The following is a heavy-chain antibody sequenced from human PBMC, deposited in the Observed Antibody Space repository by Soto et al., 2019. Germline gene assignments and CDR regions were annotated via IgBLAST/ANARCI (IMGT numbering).Heavy chain of an antibody. CDR2: ILYDGSNK. J-gene: IGHJ3*02. Sequence: GGSLRLSWAASGFTFSSYAMHWVRQAPGKGLEWVAVILYDGSNKYYADSVKGRFTISRDNSKNTLYLQMNSLRAEDTAVYYCATYLRNYYDSSGYYSVNAFDIWGQGTMVTVSS. CDR1: GFTFSSYA. D-gene: IGHD3-22*01. V-gene: IGHV3-30-3*01. CDR3: ATYLRNYYDSSGYYSVNAFDI.